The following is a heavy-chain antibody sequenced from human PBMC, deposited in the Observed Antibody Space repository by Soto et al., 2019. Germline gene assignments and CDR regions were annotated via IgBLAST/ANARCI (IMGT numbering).Heavy chain of an antibody. CDR3: YTNDYDSSGYYWNDY. Sequence: GGSLKLSCAASGFTFSSYSMNWVRQAPGKGLEWVSYISSSSSTIYYADSVKGRFTISRDNAKNSLYLQMNSLRDEDTAVYYCYTNDYDSSGYYWNDYWGQGTLVTVSS. D-gene: IGHD3-22*01. CDR1: GFTFSSYS. J-gene: IGHJ4*02. V-gene: IGHV3-48*02. CDR2: ISSSSSTI.